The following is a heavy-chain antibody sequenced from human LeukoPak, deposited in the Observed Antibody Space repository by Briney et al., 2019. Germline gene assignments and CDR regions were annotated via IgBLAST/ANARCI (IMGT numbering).Heavy chain of an antibody. CDR2: IKQDGSET. D-gene: IGHD2-2*01. CDR1: GFTFSSYS. CDR3: ARTRLPSCSSASCGDDPFDV. J-gene: IGHJ3*01. V-gene: IGHV3-7*01. Sequence: PGGSLRLSCAASGFTFSSYSMTWVRQAPGKRPEWVANIKQDGSETFYVDSVKGRFTISRDSDNSLSLQMNSLGVEDSAVYYCARTRLPSCSSASCGDDPFDVWGQGTAVTVS.